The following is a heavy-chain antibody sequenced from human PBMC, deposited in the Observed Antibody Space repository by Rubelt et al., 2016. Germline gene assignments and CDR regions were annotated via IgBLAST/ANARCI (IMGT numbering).Heavy chain of an antibody. J-gene: IGHJ4*02. D-gene: IGHD3-22*01. CDR2: IYYSGST. V-gene: IGHV4-59*12. CDR1: GGSISSYY. Sequence: ETLSLTCAVYGGSISSYYWSWIRQPPGKGLEWIGYIYYSGSTNYNPSLKSRVTISVDTSKNQFSLKLSSVTAADTAVYYCARAGGVVVTFDYWGQGTLVTVSS. CDR3: ARAGGVVVTFDY.